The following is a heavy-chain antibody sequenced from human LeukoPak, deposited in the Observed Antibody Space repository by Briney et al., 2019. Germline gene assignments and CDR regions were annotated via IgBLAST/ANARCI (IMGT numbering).Heavy chain of an antibody. D-gene: IGHD1-14*01. Sequence: GGSLTLSCAASQISNWVRQAPEKGLEWVAYILDTGSTTSYADSVKGRFTISRDNAKASLYLHMNSLRDEDTAVYYCARSPRNPKVYFDYWGQGALVTVSS. CDR3: ARSPRNPKVYFDY. V-gene: IGHV3-48*02. J-gene: IGHJ4*02. CDR2: ILDTGSTT. CDR1: QIS.